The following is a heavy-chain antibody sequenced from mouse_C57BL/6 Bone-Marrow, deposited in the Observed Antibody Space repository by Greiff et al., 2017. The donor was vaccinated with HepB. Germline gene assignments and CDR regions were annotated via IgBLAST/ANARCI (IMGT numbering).Heavy chain of an antibody. J-gene: IGHJ4*01. CDR2: IWSDGST. CDR1: GFSLTSYG. CDR3: ARHNGYYGYYAMDY. Sequence: VQLKESGPGLVAPSQSLSITCTVSGFSLTSYGVHWVRQPPGKGLEWLVVIWSDGSTTYNSALKSRLSISKDNSKSQVFLKMNSLQTDDTAMYYCARHNGYYGYYAMDYWGQGTSVTVSS. V-gene: IGHV2-6-1*01. D-gene: IGHD1-1*01.